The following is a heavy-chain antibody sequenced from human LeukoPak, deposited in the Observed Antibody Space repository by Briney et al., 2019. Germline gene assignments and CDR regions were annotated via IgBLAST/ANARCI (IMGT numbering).Heavy chain of an antibody. CDR1: GFTFSSYA. J-gene: IGHJ4*02. CDR2: ISGSGGST. Sequence: GGSLRLSCAASGFTFSSYAMSWVRQAPGKGLEWVSAISGSGGSTYYTDSVKGRSTISRDNSKNTLYLQMNSLRAEDTAVYYCARRLVTTFDYWGQGTLVTVSS. CDR3: ARRLVTTFDY. D-gene: IGHD4-17*01. V-gene: IGHV3-23*01.